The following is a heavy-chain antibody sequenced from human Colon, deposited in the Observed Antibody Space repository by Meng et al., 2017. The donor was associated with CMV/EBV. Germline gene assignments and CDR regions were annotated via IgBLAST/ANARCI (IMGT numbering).Heavy chain of an antibody. Sequence: ASVKVSCKASEYNFIDHYIHWVRQAPGQGLEWMGWINPKSGGTNYAQKFQGRVSMTRDTSISTAYMELTRLRSDDTAIYYCARDLRRLKGYSSSSGPAFDYWGQGTLVTVSS. CDR2: INPKSGGT. V-gene: IGHV1-2*02. CDR1: EYNFIDHY. J-gene: IGHJ4*02. D-gene: IGHD6-6*01. CDR3: ARDLRRLKGYSSSSGPAFDY.